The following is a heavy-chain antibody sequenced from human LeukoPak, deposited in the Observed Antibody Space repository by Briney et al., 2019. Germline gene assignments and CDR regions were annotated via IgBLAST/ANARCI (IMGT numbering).Heavy chain of an antibody. CDR2: ISSSGSTI. Sequence: PGGSLRLSCAASGFTFSSYEMNWVRQAPGKGLEWVSYISSSGSTIYYADSVKGRFTISRDNAKKSLYLQMNSLRAEDTAIYYCARDSDVHCSGGSCTNFDSWGQGTLVTVSS. V-gene: IGHV3-48*03. D-gene: IGHD2-15*01. J-gene: IGHJ4*02. CDR1: GFTFSSYE. CDR3: ARDSDVHCSGGSCTNFDS.